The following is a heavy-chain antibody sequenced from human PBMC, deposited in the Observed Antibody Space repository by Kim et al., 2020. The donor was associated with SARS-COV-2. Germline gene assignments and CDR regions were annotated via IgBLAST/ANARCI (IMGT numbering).Heavy chain of an antibody. Sequence: GGSLRLSCAASGFTFSNAWMSWVRQAPGKGLEWVGRIKSKTDGGTTDYAAPVKGRFTISRDDSKNTLYLQMNSLKTEDTAVYYCTTGYRRYYYDSSGHYSVFDYWGQGTLVTVSS. CDR3: TTGYRRYYYDSSGHYSVFDY. V-gene: IGHV3-15*01. CDR2: IKSKTDGGTT. J-gene: IGHJ4*02. D-gene: IGHD3-22*01. CDR1: GFTFSNAW.